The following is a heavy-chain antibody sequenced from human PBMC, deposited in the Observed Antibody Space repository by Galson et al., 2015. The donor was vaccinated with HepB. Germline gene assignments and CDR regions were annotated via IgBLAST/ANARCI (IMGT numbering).Heavy chain of an antibody. J-gene: IGHJ3*01. D-gene: IGHD6-13*01. CDR1: GYRFTSYW. Sequence: QSGEEVKKPGESLKISCTCTGYRFTSYWIGWVRQMPGKGLEWMGIIYPGDSDTRYRPSFQGQVTISADKSISTAYLQWSSLTASYTAMYYCARLGAAVVRDAFYVWGQGTMVTVSS. V-gene: IGHV5-51*03. CDR3: ARLGAAVVRDAFYV. CDR2: IYPGDSDT.